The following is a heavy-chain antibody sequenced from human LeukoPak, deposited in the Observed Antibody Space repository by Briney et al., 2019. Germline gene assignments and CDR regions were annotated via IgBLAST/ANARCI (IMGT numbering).Heavy chain of an antibody. CDR2: ISSSSSYI. Sequence: GGSLRLSCAASGFTFSSYSMNWVRQAPGKGLEWVSSISSSSSYIYYADSVKGRFTISRGNAKNSLYLQMNSLRAEDTAVYYCARASTVVTPWFDPWGQGTLVTVSS. V-gene: IGHV3-21*01. D-gene: IGHD4-23*01. J-gene: IGHJ5*02. CDR3: ARASTVVTPWFDP. CDR1: GFTFSSYS.